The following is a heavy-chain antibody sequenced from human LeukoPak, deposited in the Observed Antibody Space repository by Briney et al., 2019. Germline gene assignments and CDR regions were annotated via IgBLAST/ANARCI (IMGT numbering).Heavy chain of an antibody. CDR2: IYPGDSDT. CDR3: ARGVGGTYFDF. V-gene: IGHV5-51*01. D-gene: IGHD1-26*01. J-gene: IGHJ4*02. Sequence: HGESLKISCKGSGYTFSNYWIGWVRQMPGKGLEWMGIIYPGDSDTTYSPSFQGQVTISSDKAIDTAYLQWGSLKASDTAMYYCARGVGGTYFDFWGQGALVTVSS. CDR1: GYTFSNYW.